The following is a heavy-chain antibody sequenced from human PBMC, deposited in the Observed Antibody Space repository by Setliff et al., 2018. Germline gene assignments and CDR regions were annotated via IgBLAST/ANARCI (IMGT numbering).Heavy chain of an antibody. CDR2: IYHSGST. CDR1: GGSISSSNW. J-gene: IGHJ6*03. V-gene: IGHV4-4*02. D-gene: IGHD2-2*01. CDR3: ARARYCSSTSCYYYYYMDV. Sequence: SETLSLTCAVSGGSISSSNWWSWVRQPPGKGLEWIGEIYHSGSTNYNPSLKSRVTISVDKSKNQFSLKLSSVTAADTAVYYCARARYCSSTSCYYYYYMDVWGKGTTVTVSS.